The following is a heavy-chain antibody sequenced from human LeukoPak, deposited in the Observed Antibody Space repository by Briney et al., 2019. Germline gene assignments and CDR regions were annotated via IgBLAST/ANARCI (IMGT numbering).Heavy chain of an antibody. CDR2: INHSGST. Sequence: SETLSLTCAVYGGSFSGYYWSWIRQAPGKGLEWIGEINHSGSTNYNPSHKSRDTISVDTSKSQYSLKLSSVTAADTAVYYCARDIAVAGTTYYYYGMDVWGQETTVTVSS. D-gene: IGHD6-19*01. J-gene: IGHJ6*02. V-gene: IGHV4-34*01. CDR3: ARDIAVAGTTYYYYGMDV. CDR1: GGSFSGYY.